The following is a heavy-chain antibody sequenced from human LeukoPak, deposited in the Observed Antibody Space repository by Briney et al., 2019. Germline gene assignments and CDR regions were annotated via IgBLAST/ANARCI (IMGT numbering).Heavy chain of an antibody. V-gene: IGHV3-48*01. J-gene: IGHJ4*02. CDR1: GFTFSSHS. Sequence: GGSLRLSCAASGFTFSSHSMNWVRQAPGKGLEWVSYISSSSSTIYYADSVKGRFTISRDNTKNSLYLQMNSLRTEDTAVCYCARGAYYYEDWGQGTLVTVSS. CDR2: ISSSSSTI. D-gene: IGHD3-22*01. CDR3: ARGAYYYED.